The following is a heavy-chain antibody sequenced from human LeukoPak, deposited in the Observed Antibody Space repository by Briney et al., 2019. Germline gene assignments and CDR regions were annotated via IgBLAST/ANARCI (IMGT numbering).Heavy chain of an antibody. Sequence: SVKVSCKASGGTFSRYAISWVRQAPGQGLVWMGGIIPIFGTANYAQKFQGRVTITADESTSTAYMELSSLRSEDTAVYYCARDPRGYYDSSGYYYGNAFDIWGQGTMVTVSS. J-gene: IGHJ3*02. D-gene: IGHD3-22*01. CDR2: IIPIFGTA. V-gene: IGHV1-69*01. CDR1: GGTFSRYA. CDR3: ARDPRGYYDSSGYYYGNAFDI.